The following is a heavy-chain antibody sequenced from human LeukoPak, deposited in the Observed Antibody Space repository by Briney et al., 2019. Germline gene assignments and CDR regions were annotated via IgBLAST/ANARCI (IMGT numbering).Heavy chain of an antibody. CDR3: ARGRDCGGDCYYYYMDV. V-gene: IGHV1-69*05. CDR2: IIPIFGTA. J-gene: IGHJ6*03. D-gene: IGHD2-21*01. Sequence: GASVKVSCKASGGTFSSYAISWVRQAPGQGLEWMGGIIPIFGTANYAQKFQGRVTITTDESTSTAYMELSSLRSDDTAVYYCARGRDCGGDCYYYYMDVWGKGTTVTVSS. CDR1: GGTFSSYA.